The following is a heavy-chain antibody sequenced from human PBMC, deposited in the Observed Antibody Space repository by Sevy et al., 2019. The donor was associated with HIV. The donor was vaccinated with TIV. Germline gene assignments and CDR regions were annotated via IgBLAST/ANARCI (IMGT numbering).Heavy chain of an antibody. CDR3: VRDGDCSSTSCYTTYGMDV. D-gene: IGHD2-2*02. Sequence: GGSLRLSCAASGFTFSSYSMNWVRQAPGKGLEWVSSISSSSSYIYYADSVKGRFTISRDNAKNSLYLQMNSLRAEDTAVYYCVRDGDCSSTSCYTTYGMDVWGQGTTVTVSS. V-gene: IGHV3-21*01. CDR1: GFTFSSYS. CDR2: ISSSSSYI. J-gene: IGHJ6*02.